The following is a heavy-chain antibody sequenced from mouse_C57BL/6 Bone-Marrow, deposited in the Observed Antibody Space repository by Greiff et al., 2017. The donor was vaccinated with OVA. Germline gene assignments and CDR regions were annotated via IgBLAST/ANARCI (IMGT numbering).Heavy chain of an antibody. CDR3: VRGPHYEYGSPYYAMDY. CDR2: IRSKSSNYAT. CDR1: GFTFNTYA. Sequence: GGGLVQPKGSLKLSCAASGFTFNTYAMHRVRQAPGKGLEWVARIRSKSSNYATYYADSVKDRFTISRDDSQSMLYLQMNNLKTEDTAMYYCVRGPHYEYGSPYYAMDYWGQGTSVTVSS. D-gene: IGHD1-1*01. J-gene: IGHJ4*01. V-gene: IGHV10-3*01.